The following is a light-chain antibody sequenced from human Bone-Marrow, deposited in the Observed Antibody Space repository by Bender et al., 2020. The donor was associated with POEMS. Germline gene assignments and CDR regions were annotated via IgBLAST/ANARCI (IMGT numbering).Light chain of an antibody. CDR2: EVT. Sequence: QSALTQPPSASGSPGQSVTISCTGTSSDVGGYNYVSWYQQHPGKAPKLMIYEVTKRPSGVPDRFSGSKSGSTASLTVSGLQADDEGDYYCCSVATSGAYVFGTGTKVTV. CDR1: SSDVGGYNY. V-gene: IGLV2-8*01. CDR3: CSVATSGAYV. J-gene: IGLJ1*01.